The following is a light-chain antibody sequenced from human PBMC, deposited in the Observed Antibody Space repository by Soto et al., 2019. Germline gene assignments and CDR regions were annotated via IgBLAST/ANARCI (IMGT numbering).Light chain of an antibody. Sequence: IVLTQSPGTLSLSPGESATLSCRASQTVSGSYLAWYQQKPGQAPRLLMYGASSRATGIPDRFSGSGSGTDFTLTVSRLEPEDFAVYYCQQYGNSPYTFGQGTKLEIK. V-gene: IGKV3-20*01. CDR2: GAS. CDR3: QQYGNSPYT. CDR1: QTVSGSY. J-gene: IGKJ2*01.